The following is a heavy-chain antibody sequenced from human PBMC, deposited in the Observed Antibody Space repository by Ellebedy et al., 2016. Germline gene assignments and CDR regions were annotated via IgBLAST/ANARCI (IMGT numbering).Heavy chain of an antibody. D-gene: IGHD4-23*01. CDR3: ARAYGGNSHFDY. J-gene: IGHJ4*02. CDR2: ISSSSSYI. Sequence: GGSLRLSCAASGFTFSSYSMNWVRQAPGKGLEWVSSISSSSSYIYYADSVKGRFTTSRDNAKNSLYLQMNSLRAEDTAVYYCARAYGGNSHFDYWGQGTLVTVSS. CDR1: GFTFSSYS. V-gene: IGHV3-21*01.